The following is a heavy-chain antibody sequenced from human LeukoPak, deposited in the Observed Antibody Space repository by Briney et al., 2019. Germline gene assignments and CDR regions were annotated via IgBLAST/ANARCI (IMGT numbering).Heavy chain of an antibody. V-gene: IGHV3-48*03. Sequence: GGSLRLSCAASGFTFSSYEMNWVRQAPGKGLEWVSYISSSGSTIYYADSVKGRFTFSRDNAKNSLYLQMNSLRAEDTAVYYCARAQRSTRHAFDIWGQGTMVTVSS. J-gene: IGHJ3*02. D-gene: IGHD2-2*01. CDR1: GFTFSSYE. CDR3: ARAQRSTRHAFDI. CDR2: ISSSGSTI.